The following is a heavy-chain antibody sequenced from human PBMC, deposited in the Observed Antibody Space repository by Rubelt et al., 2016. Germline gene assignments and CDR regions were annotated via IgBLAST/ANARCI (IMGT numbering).Heavy chain of an antibody. CDR3: ARAYSSGWYYFDY. CDR2: IYYSGST. J-gene: IGHJ4*02. D-gene: IGHD6-19*01. V-gene: IGHV4-61*08. CDR1: GGSISSGGYY. Sequence: QVQLQESGPGLVKPSETLSLTCTVSGGSISSGGYYWSWIRQPPGKGLEWIGYIYYSGSTNYSPSLKSRVTISVDTSKDQFSLKLSSVTAADTAVYYCARAYSSGWYYFDYWGQGTLVTVSS.